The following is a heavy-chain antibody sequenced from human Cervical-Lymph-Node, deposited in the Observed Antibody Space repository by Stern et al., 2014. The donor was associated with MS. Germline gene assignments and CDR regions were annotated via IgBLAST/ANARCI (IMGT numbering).Heavy chain of an antibody. V-gene: IGHV1-8*01. D-gene: IGHD5-18*01. Sequence: DQLVESGSEVRKPGASVKVSCQASGYSFINYDIFCVRQATGQGLEWMGWMNPNNGNTGHAQKFQGRVTMTRNTSISTAYMELSSLRSDDTAVYYCVRGGFSYGYGLDAWGQGTAVTVSS. J-gene: IGHJ6*02. CDR2: MNPNNGNT. CDR3: VRGGFSYGYGLDA. CDR1: GYSFINYD.